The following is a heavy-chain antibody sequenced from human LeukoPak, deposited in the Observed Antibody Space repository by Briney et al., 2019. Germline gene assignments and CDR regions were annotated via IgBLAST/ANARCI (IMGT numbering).Heavy chain of an antibody. CDR2: IYYSGST. Sequence: SDTLSLTCTVSGGSISSISYYWGWIRQPPGKGLEWIGSIYYSGSTYYNPSLKSRVTISVDTSKNQFSLKLSSVTAADTAVYYCARHGSGWYGVSAFDIWGQGTMVTVSS. J-gene: IGHJ3*02. V-gene: IGHV4-39*01. D-gene: IGHD6-19*01. CDR1: GGSISSISYY. CDR3: ARHGSGWYGVSAFDI.